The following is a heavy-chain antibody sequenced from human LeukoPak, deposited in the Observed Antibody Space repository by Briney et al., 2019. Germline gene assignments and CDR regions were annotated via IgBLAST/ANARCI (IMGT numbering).Heavy chain of an antibody. CDR1: GFTFSNYA. Sequence: GGSLRLSCAASGFTFSNYAMHWVRQAPGKGLEYVSAISSNGGSTYYANSVKGRFTISRDNSKNALYLQMNSLRGEDTAVYCCARDLRGSDAYYFDYWGQGTLVTVSS. CDR3: ARDLRGSDAYYFDY. J-gene: IGHJ4*02. V-gene: IGHV3-64*01. CDR2: ISSNGGST. D-gene: IGHD3-10*01.